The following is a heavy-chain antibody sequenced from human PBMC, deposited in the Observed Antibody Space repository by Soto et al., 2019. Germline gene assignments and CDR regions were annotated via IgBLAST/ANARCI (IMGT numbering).Heavy chain of an antibody. D-gene: IGHD6-19*01. CDR1: GFTFSFYA. CDR3: AKGYNSGWSFFDY. CDR2: ISGSGGST. Sequence: PGGSLRLSCAASGFTFSFYAMSWVRQAPGKGLEWVSAISGSGGSTYFADSVKGRFTISRDNSKNTLFLQMNSLRAEDTAVYYCAKGYNSGWSFFDYWGQGTLVTVSS. V-gene: IGHV3-23*01. J-gene: IGHJ4*02.